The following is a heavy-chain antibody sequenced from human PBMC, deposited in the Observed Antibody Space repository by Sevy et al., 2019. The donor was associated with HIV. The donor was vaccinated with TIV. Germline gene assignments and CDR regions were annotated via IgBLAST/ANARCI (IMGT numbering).Heavy chain of an antibody. Sequence: GGSLRLSCAASGFTFSSYSMNWVRQAPGKGLEWFSYISSSSSTIYYAASVKGRFTISRDNAKNSLYLQMNSLRDEDTAVYYCARAPSGELWSWGQGTLVTVSS. CDR1: GFTFSSYS. V-gene: IGHV3-48*02. CDR2: ISSSSSTI. CDR3: ARAPSGELWS. D-gene: IGHD3-16*01. J-gene: IGHJ5*02.